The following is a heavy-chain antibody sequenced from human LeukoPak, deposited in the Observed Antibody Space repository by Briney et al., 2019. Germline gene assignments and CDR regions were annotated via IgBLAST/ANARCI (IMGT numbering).Heavy chain of an antibody. D-gene: IGHD3-22*01. CDR2: INPNSGGT. V-gene: IGHV1-2*02. J-gene: IGHJ4*02. CDR1: GYTFTGYY. CDR3: ARDLGPYDSSDY. Sequence: ASVKVSCKASGYTFTGYYMHWVRQAPGQGLEWMGWINPNSGGTNYAQKFQGRVTMTRDTSISTAYMELSRLRSDDTAVYYCARDLGPYDSSDYWGQGTLVTVPS.